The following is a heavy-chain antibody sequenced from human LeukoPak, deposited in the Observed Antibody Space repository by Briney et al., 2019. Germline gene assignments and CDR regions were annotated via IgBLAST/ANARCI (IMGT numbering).Heavy chain of an antibody. V-gene: IGHV3-11*01. D-gene: IGHD3-22*01. J-gene: IGHJ6*02. CDR3: ATTNPPITMIDGMDV. Sequence: GGSLRLSCAASGFTFSDYYMSWIRQAPGKGLEWVSYISSSGSTIYYADSVKGRFTISRDNAKNSLYLQMNSLRAEDTAVYSCATTNPPITMIDGMDVWGQGTTVTVSS. CDR1: GFTFSDYY. CDR2: ISSSGSTI.